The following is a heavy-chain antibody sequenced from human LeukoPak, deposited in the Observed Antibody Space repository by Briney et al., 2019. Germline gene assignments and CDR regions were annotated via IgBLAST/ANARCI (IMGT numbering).Heavy chain of an antibody. V-gene: IGHV3-66*01. J-gene: IGHJ4*02. D-gene: IGHD3-9*01. CDR1: GFTVSSNF. CDR2: IYSGGST. CDR3: ALGLVTDY. Sequence: GGSLRLSCAASGFTVSSNFMSWVRQAPGKGLEWVSVIYSGGSTYYSDSVKGRFTISRDNSKNTLYLQMNSLRVEDTAVYYCALGLVTDYWGQGTLVTVSS.